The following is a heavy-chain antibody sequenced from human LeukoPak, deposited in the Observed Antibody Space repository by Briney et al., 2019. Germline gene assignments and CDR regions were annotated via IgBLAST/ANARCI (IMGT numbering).Heavy chain of an antibody. CDR2: IYYSGST. CDR1: GGSISSGGYY. J-gene: IGHJ6*03. V-gene: IGHV4-31*03. CDR3: ARDVAIYYYMDV. Sequence: SQTLSLTCTVSGGSISSGGYYWSWIRQHPGKGLEWIGYIYYSGSTYCNPSLKSRVTISVDTSKNQFSLKLSSVTAADTAVYYCARDVAIYYYMDVWGKGTTVTVSS. D-gene: IGHD2-21*01.